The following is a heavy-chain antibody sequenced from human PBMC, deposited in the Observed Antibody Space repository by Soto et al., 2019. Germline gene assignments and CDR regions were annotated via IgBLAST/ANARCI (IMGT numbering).Heavy chain of an antibody. V-gene: IGHV4-30-2*01. CDR2: IYHSGST. J-gene: IGHJ6*02. Sequence: QLQLQESGSGLVKPSQTLSLTCAVSGGSISSGGYSWSWIRQPPGKGLEWIGYIYHSGSTYYNPSRESRVTMSVARSKNQFSLKLSSVTAADTAVYYCARGEVYYGDYGYGMDVWGQGTTVTVSS. CDR1: GGSISSGGYS. D-gene: IGHD4-17*01. CDR3: ARGEVYYGDYGYGMDV.